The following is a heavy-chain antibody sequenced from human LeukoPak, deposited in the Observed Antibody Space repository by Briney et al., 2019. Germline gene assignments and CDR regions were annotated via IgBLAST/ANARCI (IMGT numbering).Heavy chain of an antibody. CDR1: GGSISSGCYY. V-gene: IGHV4-31*03. D-gene: IGHD6-25*01. CDR3: ARESGGRDSEAFGI. J-gene: IGHJ3*02. Sequence: SETLSLTCTVSGGSISSGCYYWSWIRQHPGKGLEWIRYIYYSGSTYYNPSLKSRVTISVDTSKNQFSLKLSSVTAADTAVYYCARESGGRDSEAFGIWGQGTIVTVSS. CDR2: IYYSGST.